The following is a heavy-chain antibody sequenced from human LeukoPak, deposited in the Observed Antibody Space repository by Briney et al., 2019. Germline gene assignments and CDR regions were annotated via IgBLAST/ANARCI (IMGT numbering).Heavy chain of an antibody. Sequence: ASVKVSCKASGGTFSSYTISWVRQAPGQGLKWMGRIIPILGIANYAQKFQGRVTITADKSTSTAYMELSSLRSEDTAVYYCARGGVPAAVGYWFDPWGQGTLVTVSS. CDR1: GGTFSSYT. CDR3: ARGGVPAAVGYWFDP. D-gene: IGHD2-2*01. CDR2: IIPILGIA. J-gene: IGHJ5*02. V-gene: IGHV1-69*02.